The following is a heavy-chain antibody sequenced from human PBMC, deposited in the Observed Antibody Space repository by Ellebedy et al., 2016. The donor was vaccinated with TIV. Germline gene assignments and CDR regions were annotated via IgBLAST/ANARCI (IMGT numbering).Heavy chain of an antibody. CDR2: ISYDGSNK. CDR1: GFSFRTYA. D-gene: IGHD5-12*01. J-gene: IGHJ6*03. Sequence: GESLKISXAVSGFSFRTYAMHWVRQAPGKGLEWVAVISYDGSNKYYADSVKGRFTISRDNSKNTMYLQMNSLRVEDTAVYYCAKDLHGYDYYYFYYMDVWGKGTTVTVSS. CDR3: AKDLHGYDYYYFYYMDV. V-gene: IGHV3-30-3*01.